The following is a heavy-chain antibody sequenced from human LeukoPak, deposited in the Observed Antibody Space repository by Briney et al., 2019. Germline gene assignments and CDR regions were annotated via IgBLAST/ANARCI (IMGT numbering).Heavy chain of an antibody. CDR3: ARDSKTYYYDL. CDR1: GFTFSSYG. Sequence: GGSLRLSCAASGFTFSSYGMHWVRQAPGKGLEWVSVIYSGGSTYYADSVKGRFTISRDNSRNTLYLQMNSLRVEDTAVYYCARDSKTYYYDLWGQGALVTVSS. V-gene: IGHV3-NL1*01. CDR2: IYSGGST. D-gene: IGHD3-22*01. J-gene: IGHJ4*02.